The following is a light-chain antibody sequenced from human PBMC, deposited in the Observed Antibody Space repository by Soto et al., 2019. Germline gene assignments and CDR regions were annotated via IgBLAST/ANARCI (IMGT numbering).Light chain of an antibody. CDR1: SSDVGGYNY. Sequence: QSALTQPASVSGSPGQSITISCTGTSSDVGGYNYVSWYQQHPGKAPKLMIYDVSNRPSGVSNRFSGSKSGNTAYLTISGXXXXXXXXYXCSSYTSSSNYVFGTGTKLTV. V-gene: IGLV2-14*01. CDR3: SSYTSSSNYV. J-gene: IGLJ1*01. CDR2: DVS.